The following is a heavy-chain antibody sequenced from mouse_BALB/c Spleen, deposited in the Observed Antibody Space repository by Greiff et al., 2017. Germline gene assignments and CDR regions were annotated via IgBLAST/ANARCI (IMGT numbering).Heavy chain of an antibody. D-gene: IGHD1-1*01. CDR3: ASTSYYGSSPFAY. CDR1: GFTFSSYA. V-gene: IGHV5-6-5*01. Sequence: DVKLVESGGGLVKPGGSLKLSCAASGFTFSSYAMSWVSQTPEKRLEWVASISSGGSTYYPDSVKGRFTISRDNARNILYLQMSSLRSEDTAMYYCASTSYYGSSPFAYWGQGTLVTVSA. J-gene: IGHJ3*01. CDR2: ISSGGST.